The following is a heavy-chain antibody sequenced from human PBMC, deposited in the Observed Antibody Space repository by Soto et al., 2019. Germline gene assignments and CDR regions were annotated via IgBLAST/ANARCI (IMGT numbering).Heavy chain of an antibody. CDR1: GYSFSNYW. CDR2: IYPSDSDT. J-gene: IGHJ4*02. D-gene: IGHD3-16*01. Sequence: EVQLVQSGAEVKKPGESLKIFCKGSGYSFSNYWIAWVRQMPGKGLEWMGIIYPSDSDTRYSPSFQGQVTISADESISTAYLQWSSLRASDTAMYYCASRQAGGSDGAFDYWGQGTLVTVSS. CDR3: ASRQAGGSDGAFDY. V-gene: IGHV5-51*01.